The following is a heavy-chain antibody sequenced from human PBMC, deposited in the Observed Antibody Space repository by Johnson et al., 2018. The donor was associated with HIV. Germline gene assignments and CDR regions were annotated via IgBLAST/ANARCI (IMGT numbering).Heavy chain of an antibody. V-gene: IGHV3-74*01. J-gene: IGHJ3*02. CDR3: ARDRGYWDAFDI. CDR2: ISGDGSSS. Sequence: VQLVESGGALVQPGGSLRLSCEVSGFTISTFWMHWVRQVPGKGLMWVSRISGDGSSSSYADSVKGRFSISRDNAKNSLYLQMNSLRAEDTAVYYCARDRGYWDAFDIWGQGTMVTVSS. CDR1: GFTISTFW. D-gene: IGHD3-22*01.